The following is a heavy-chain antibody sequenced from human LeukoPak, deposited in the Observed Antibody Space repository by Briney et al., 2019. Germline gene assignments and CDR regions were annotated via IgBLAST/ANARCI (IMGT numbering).Heavy chain of an antibody. D-gene: IGHD2-2*01. J-gene: IGHJ5*02. CDR1: GYTFTSYG. CDR3: ARDGFVGCSSTSCYVWFDP. CDR2: ISAYNGNT. Sequence: ASVKVSCKASGYTFTSYGISWVRQAPGQGLEWMGWISAYNGNTNYAQKLQGRVTMTTDTSTSTAYMELRSLRSDDTAVYYCARDGFVGCSSTSCYVWFDPWGQGTLVTVSS. V-gene: IGHV1-18*01.